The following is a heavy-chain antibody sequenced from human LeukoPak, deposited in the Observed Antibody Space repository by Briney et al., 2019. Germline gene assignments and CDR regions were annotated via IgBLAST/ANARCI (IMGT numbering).Heavy chain of an antibody. V-gene: IGHV4-39*07. CDR2: IYYSAST. Sequence: PSETLSLTCTVSGGSIRTTNYYWGWIRQPPGKGLEWIGSIYYSASTYYNPSLKSRVTISVDTSKNQFSLILSSVTTADTAVYYCAREVVAAAGTVDYWGQGTLVTVSS. CDR3: AREVVAAAGTVDY. D-gene: IGHD6-13*01. CDR1: GGSIRTTNYY. J-gene: IGHJ4*02.